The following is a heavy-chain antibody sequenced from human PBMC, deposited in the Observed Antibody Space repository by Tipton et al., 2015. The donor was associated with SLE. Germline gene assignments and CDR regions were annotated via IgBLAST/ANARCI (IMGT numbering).Heavy chain of an antibody. D-gene: IGHD2-2*01. V-gene: IGHV4-39*07. CDR3: ARRLVAAANDWYFGL. CDR2: IYYSGNT. Sequence: TLSLTCTVSGGSISSSSYYWGWIRQPPGKGLEWIGSIYYSGNTYYNPSLKSRVTISVDTSKNQFFLKLSSVTAADTAVYYCARRLVAAANDWYFGLWGRGTLVTVSS. J-gene: IGHJ2*01. CDR1: GGSISSSSYY.